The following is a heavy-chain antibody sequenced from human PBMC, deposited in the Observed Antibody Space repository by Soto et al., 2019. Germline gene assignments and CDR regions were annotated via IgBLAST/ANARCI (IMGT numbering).Heavy chain of an antibody. Sequence: QVQLVQSGAEVRKPGASVKVSCKASGYTFTTYGISWVRQAPGQGLEWMGCISPYNGNTNYAQKLQGRVTMTTDTSTSTAYMELRSLRSDDTAVYYCPRGGSDYDDFIHVAFDIWGQGTMVTVSS. CDR1: GYTFTTYG. J-gene: IGHJ3*02. CDR2: ISPYNGNT. V-gene: IGHV1-18*01. CDR3: PRGGSDYDDFIHVAFDI. D-gene: IGHD1-26*01.